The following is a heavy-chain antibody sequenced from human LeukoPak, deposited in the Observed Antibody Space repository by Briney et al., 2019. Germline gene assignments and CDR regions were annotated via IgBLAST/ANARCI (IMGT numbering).Heavy chain of an antibody. V-gene: IGHV4-31*03. CDR2: IYDSGTT. CDR3: GRGGDRRGFDY. J-gene: IGHJ4*02. Sequence: PSQTLSLTCTVSGGSISNGGYYWSWIRQHQGKGLEWIGYIYDSGTTYHNPALQSRVTMSVDTSDNDFSLKLRSLTAAHTAVYYCGRGGDRRGFDYWGQGTLVTVSS. CDR1: GGSISNGGYY. D-gene: IGHD1-14*01.